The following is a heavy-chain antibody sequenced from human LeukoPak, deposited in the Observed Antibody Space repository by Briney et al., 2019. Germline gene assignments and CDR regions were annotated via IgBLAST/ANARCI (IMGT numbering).Heavy chain of an antibody. CDR2: MNPNSGNT. D-gene: IGHD3-3*01. V-gene: IGHV1-8*01. Sequence: SVKVSCKASGYTFTSCDINWVRQATGQGLEWMGWMNPNSGNTGYAQKFQGRVTMTRNTSISTAYMELSSLRSEDTAVYYCARGLGPSYYDFWSGYYSVFDYWGQGTLVTVSS. J-gene: IGHJ4*02. CDR3: ARGLGPSYYDFWSGYYSVFDY. CDR1: GYTFTSCD.